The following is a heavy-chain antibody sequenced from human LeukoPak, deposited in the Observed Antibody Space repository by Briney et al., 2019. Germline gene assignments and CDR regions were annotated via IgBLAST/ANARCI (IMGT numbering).Heavy chain of an antibody. V-gene: IGHV3-21*01. CDR3: ASSPYGPNSSGYYPLGH. D-gene: IGHD3-22*01. Sequence: GGSLRLSCAASGFSFSDYSMNWVRHTPVKGLEWVASISSSGEYIHYADSVKGRFTIFRDNAESSLHLQMNSLRAEDTAVYYCASSPYGPNSSGYYPLGHWGQGTLVTVSS. CDR1: GFSFSDYS. CDR2: ISSSGEYI. J-gene: IGHJ4*02.